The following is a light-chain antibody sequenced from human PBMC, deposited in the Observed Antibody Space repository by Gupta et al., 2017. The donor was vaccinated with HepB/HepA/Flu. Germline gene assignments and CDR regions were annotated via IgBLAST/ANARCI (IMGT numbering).Light chain of an antibody. CDR2: NVI. CDR3: SQFTDARTII. Sequence: QSALTPPASVSGSPGQSITISCTGTSSDVGGYSYVSWYQQHPGKVPKLMMYNVINRPSGMSNRVSGSQSGNNASTHIFGLQAEDEADDYCSQFTDARTIIFGGGTKLTVL. V-gene: IGLV2-14*03. J-gene: IGLJ2*01. CDR1: SSDVGGYSY.